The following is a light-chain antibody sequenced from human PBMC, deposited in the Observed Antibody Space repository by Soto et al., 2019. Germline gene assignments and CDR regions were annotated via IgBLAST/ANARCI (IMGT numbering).Light chain of an antibody. Sequence: EIVVAPSPATLSVSPGERATPSCRASQSVSSNLAWYQQKPGQAPRLLIYGASTRATGIPARFSGSGSGTEFTLTISSLQSEDFAVYYCQQYNNWWTFGQGTKVDNK. J-gene: IGKJ1*01. CDR2: GAS. CDR3: QQYNNWWT. V-gene: IGKV3-15*01. CDR1: QSVSSN.